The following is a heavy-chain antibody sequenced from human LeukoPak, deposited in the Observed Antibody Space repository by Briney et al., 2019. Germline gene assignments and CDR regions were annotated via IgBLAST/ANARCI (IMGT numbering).Heavy chain of an antibody. D-gene: IGHD3-10*01. Sequence: SETLSLTCAVYGGPFSGYYWSWIRQPPGKGLEWIGEINHSGSTNYNPSLKSRVTISVDTSKNQFSLKLSSVTAADTAVYYCARGPSLLWFRELLFRPNWFDPWGQGTLVTVSS. CDR1: GGPFSGYY. J-gene: IGHJ5*02. CDR2: INHSGST. CDR3: ARGPSLLWFRELLFRPNWFDP. V-gene: IGHV4-34*01.